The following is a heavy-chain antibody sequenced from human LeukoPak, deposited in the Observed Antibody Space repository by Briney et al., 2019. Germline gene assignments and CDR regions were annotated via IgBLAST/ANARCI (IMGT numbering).Heavy chain of an antibody. V-gene: IGHV3-30*02. CDR2: IRYDGSDK. D-gene: IGHD3-10*01. CDR1: GFTFSSYG. J-gene: IGHJ5*02. Sequence: GGSLRLSCAASGFTFSSYGMHWVRQAPGKGLEWVAFIRYDGSDKYYADSVKGRFTISRDNSNNTLYLQMDSLRPEDTAVYYCVKVTYGSGSYLTSWFDPWGQGTLVTVSS. CDR3: VKVTYGSGSYLTSWFDP.